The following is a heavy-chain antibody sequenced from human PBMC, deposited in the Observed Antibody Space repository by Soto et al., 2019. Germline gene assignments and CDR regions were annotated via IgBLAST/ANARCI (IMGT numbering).Heavy chain of an antibody. Sequence: PTQTLSLTCAISGDSVSSNTASWNWIRQSPSRGLEWLGRTYFRSKWYNDYAVSVKSRIIINPDTSNNQISLQLNSVTPEDTAVYFCAKGDNLGPKTGYAFDPWGQGIMVTVSS. CDR2: TYFRSKWYN. CDR1: GDSVSSNTAS. CDR3: AKGDNLGPKTGYAFDP. V-gene: IGHV6-1*01. J-gene: IGHJ5*02. D-gene: IGHD5-12*01.